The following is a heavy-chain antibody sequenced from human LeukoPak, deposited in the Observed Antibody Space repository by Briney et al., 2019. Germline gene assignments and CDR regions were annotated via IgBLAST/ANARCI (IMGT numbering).Heavy chain of an antibody. CDR3: AREGDYGGIAPGLDY. J-gene: IGHJ4*02. CDR1: GDSVSSNSAA. Sequence: SQTLSLTCAISGDSVSSNSAAWNWTRQSPSRGLEWLGRTYYRSKWYNDYAVSVKSRITINPDTSKKQFSLQLNSVAPEDTAVYCCAREGDYGGIAPGLDYWGQGTLVTVSS. V-gene: IGHV6-1*01. D-gene: IGHD4-23*01. CDR2: TYYRSKWYN.